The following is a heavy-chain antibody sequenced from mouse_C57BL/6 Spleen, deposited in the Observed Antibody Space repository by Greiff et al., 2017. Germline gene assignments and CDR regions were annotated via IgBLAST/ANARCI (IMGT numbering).Heavy chain of an antibody. V-gene: IGHV5-17*01. D-gene: IGHD3-1*01. CDR3: ARRLGFAY. J-gene: IGHJ3*01. CDR2: ISSGSSTI. CDR1: GFTFSDYG. Sequence: EVMLVESGGGLVKPGGSLKLSCAASGFTFSDYGMHWVRQAPEKGLEWVAYISSGSSTIYYADTVKGRFTISRDNAKNTRFLQMTSLRSEDTAMYYCARRLGFAYWGQGTLVTVSA.